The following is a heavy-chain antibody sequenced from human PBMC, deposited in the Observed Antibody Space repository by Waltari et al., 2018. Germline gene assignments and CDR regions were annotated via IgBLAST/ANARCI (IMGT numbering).Heavy chain of an antibody. V-gene: IGHV3-23*01. Sequence: EVQLLESGGGLVQPGGSLRLSCAASGFTFSNYAMSWVRQAPGKGLGWVSVISGRGGSTYYAASVKGRFTISRDNSKNTLYLQMNSLRAEDTAVFYCAKVGGDGYSFSDYWGQGTLVTVSS. D-gene: IGHD4-4*01. CDR3: AKVGGDGYSFSDY. CDR2: ISGRGGST. CDR1: GFTFSNYA. J-gene: IGHJ4*02.